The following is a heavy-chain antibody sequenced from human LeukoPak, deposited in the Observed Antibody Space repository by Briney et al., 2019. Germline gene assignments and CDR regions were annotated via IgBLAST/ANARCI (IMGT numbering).Heavy chain of an antibody. D-gene: IGHD2-2*02. J-gene: IGHJ6*03. Sequence: SVKVSCKASGGTFSSYAISWVRQAPGQGLEWMGGIIPIFGTANYAQKFQGRVTITADESTSTAYMELSSLRSEDTAVYYCASSPQTYCSSTSCYTTTLRGYYYYYMGVWGKGTTVTVSS. CDR2: IIPIFGTA. CDR3: ASSPQTYCSSTSCYTTTLRGYYYYYMGV. CDR1: GGTFSSYA. V-gene: IGHV1-69*01.